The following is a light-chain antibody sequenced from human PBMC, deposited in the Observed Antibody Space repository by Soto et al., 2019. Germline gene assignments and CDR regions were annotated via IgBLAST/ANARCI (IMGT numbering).Light chain of an antibody. CDR1: QSVSSN. CDR2: DAS. J-gene: IGKJ1*01. Sequence: EIVMTQSPATLSVSPVERATLSCRASQSVSSNLAWYQQKPGQAPRLLIYDASNRATGIPIRFSGSGSGTDFTLTISSLDPEDFAVYYCQQRSNWPGTCGQGTKVDIK. CDR3: QQRSNWPGT. V-gene: IGKV3-11*01.